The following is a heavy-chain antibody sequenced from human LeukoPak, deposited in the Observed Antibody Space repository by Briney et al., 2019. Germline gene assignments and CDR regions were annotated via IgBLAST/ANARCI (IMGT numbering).Heavy chain of an antibody. CDR2: IYTSGST. D-gene: IGHD2/OR15-2a*01. CDR1: GGSISSYY. CDR3: ARDRYFNLRYYYYYYMDV. Sequence: SETLSLTCTVSGGSISSYYWSWIRQPAGKGLEWNGRIYTSGSTNYNPSLKSRVTMSVDTSKNQFSLKLSSVTAADTAVYYCARDRYFNLRYYYYYYMDVWGKGTTVTVSS. J-gene: IGHJ6*03. V-gene: IGHV4-4*07.